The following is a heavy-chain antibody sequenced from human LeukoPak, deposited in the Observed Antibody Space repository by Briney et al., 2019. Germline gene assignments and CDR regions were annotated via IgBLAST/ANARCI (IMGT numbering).Heavy chain of an antibody. J-gene: IGHJ6*02. V-gene: IGHV4-4*07. CDR2: IYTSGST. Sequence: PETLSLTCTVSGGSISSYYWSWIRQPAGKGLEWIGRIYTSGSTNYNPSLKSRVTMSVDTSKNQFSLKLSSVTAADTAVYYCARTGTPQDYYYYGMDVWGQGTTVTVSS. CDR3: ARTGTPQDYYYYGMDV. D-gene: IGHD1-1*01. CDR1: GGSISSYY.